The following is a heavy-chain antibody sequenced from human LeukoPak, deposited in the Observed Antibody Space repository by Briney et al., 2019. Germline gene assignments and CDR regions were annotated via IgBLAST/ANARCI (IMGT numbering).Heavy chain of an antibody. CDR1: VVTFSSYA. CDR3: ARDSGPKSGREDMLDYYYGMDV. D-gene: IGHD3-10*01. Sequence: PGRSLRLSCAVSVVTFSSYAMHWVRQAPGKGLEWLAGISYDGSNKYYADSVKGRFTISRDNSKNTLYLQMNRLRVEDTAVYYRARDSGPKSGREDMLDYYYGMDVWGQGTTVTVPS. J-gene: IGHJ6*02. CDR2: ISYDGSNK. V-gene: IGHV3-30-3*01.